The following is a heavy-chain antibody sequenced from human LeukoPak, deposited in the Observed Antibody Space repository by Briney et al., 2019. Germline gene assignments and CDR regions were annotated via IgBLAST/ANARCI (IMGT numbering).Heavy chain of an antibody. Sequence: GRSLRLSCAASGFTFSSYGMHWVRQAPGKGLEWVAVIWYDGSNKYYADSVKGRFTISRDNSKNTLYLQMNSLRAEDTAVYYCARDYTMVRGVIDYFDYRGQGTLVTVSS. CDR1: GFTFSSYG. CDR3: ARDYTMVRGVIDYFDY. CDR2: IWYDGSNK. D-gene: IGHD3-10*01. V-gene: IGHV3-33*01. J-gene: IGHJ4*02.